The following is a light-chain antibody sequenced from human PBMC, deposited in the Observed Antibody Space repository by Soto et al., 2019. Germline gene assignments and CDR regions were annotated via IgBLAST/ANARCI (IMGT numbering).Light chain of an antibody. V-gene: IGKV4-1*01. CDR2: WAS. J-gene: IGKJ1*01. CDR1: QSVIYSANNKNC. Sequence: DIVMTQSPDSLAVSLGERATINCKSSQSVIYSANNKNCLAWYQQKPGQPPKLLIYWASARESGVPDRFSGGGSGTDFTLTISSLQAEDVAVYYCQQYLGIPRTFGQGTKVEIE. CDR3: QQYLGIPRT.